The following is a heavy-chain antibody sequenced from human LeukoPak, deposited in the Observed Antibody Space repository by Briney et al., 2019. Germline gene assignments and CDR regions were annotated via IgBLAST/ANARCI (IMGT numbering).Heavy chain of an antibody. V-gene: IGHV3-7*05. CDR1: GFTFSRYW. CDR2: MNQDGSAK. CDR3: ATDSDRRSDY. J-gene: IGHJ4*02. D-gene: IGHD3-22*01. Sequence: HPGGSLRLSCAASGFTFSRYWMTWVRQAPGKGLEWVANMNQDGSAKYYVDSVKGRFTISRDNAKNSQYLQMNSLRAEDTAVYYCATDSDRRSDYWGQGTLVTVSS.